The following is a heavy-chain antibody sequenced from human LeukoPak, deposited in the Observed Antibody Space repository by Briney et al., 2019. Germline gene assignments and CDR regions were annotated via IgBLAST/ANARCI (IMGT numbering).Heavy chain of an antibody. D-gene: IGHD6-13*01. CDR2: INPSGGST. CDR3: ARDSSIIAAGDY. V-gene: IGHV1-46*01. Sequence: GASVKVSRKSSGYTFTSYYMHWVRQAPGQGLEWMGIINPSGGSTSYAQKFQGRVTMTRDMSTSTVYMELSSLRSEDTAVYYCARDSSIIAAGDYWGQGTLVTVSS. CDR1: GYTFTSYY. J-gene: IGHJ4*02.